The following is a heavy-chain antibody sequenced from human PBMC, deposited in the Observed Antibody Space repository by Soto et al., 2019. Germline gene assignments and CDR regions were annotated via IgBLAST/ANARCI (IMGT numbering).Heavy chain of an antibody. D-gene: IGHD6-19*01. CDR3: ARGAVSGKFDS. J-gene: IGHJ4*02. CDR1: GYTFTSYA. CDR2: IHAGNGNT. Sequence: EQSGAEVTKPGASVKVSCKASGYTFTSYAMHWVRQAPGQRLEWMGWIHAGNGNTKYSQKFQGRVTITSDTSATTAYMELSSLRSEDTAVYYCARGAVSGKFDSWGQGTLVTVSS. V-gene: IGHV1-3*01.